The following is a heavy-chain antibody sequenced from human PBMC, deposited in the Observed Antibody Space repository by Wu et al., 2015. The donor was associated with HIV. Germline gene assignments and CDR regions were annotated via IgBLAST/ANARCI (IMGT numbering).Heavy chain of an antibody. CDR2: MNPKNGYI. V-gene: IGHV1-2*02. CDR1: GYSFSVYL. D-gene: IGHD3-9*01. CDR3: ARVQFDPDYYTYFDL. J-gene: IGHJ2*01. Sequence: LVQSGADVKKPGASVKVSCKTSGYSFSVYLIHWVRQAPGQGLEWMGWMNPKNGYIKAAQRFEGRIALSTNNSAHTAYMELRSLTSDDTAIYFCARVQFDPDYYTYFDLWGQGTLVTVSS.